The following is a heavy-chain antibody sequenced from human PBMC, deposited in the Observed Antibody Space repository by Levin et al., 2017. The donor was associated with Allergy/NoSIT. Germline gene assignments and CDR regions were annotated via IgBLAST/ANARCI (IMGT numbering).Heavy chain of an antibody. CDR1: GFTFHNYG. CDR2: ISIDGTIK. CDR3: AKDSPPYNWNDCIDH. Sequence: SCAASGFTFHNYGMHWVRQAPGKGLEWVAVISIDGTIKYYADSVKGRFTISRDNSKNTLYLQMNSLRADDTAVYYCAKDSPPYNWNDCIDHWGQGGLVTVSS. J-gene: IGHJ4*02. V-gene: IGHV3-30*18. D-gene: IGHD1-1*01.